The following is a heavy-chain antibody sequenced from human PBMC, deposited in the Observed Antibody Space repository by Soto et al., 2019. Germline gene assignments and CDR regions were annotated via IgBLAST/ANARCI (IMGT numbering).Heavy chain of an antibody. V-gene: IGHV3-23*01. CDR3: TRDASRDSSARGWFDP. CDR2: ISGSGGST. D-gene: IGHD6-13*01. CDR1: GFTFSSYA. J-gene: IGHJ5*02. Sequence: GGSLRLSCAASGFTFSSYAMSWVRQAPGKGLEWVSAISGSGGSTYYADSVKGRFTISRDNAKNSLHLQMNSLRAEDTAVYYCTRDASRDSSARGWFDPWGPGTLVTVSS.